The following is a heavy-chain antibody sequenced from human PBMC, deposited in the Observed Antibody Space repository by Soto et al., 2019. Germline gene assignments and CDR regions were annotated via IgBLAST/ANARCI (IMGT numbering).Heavy chain of an antibody. D-gene: IGHD2-2*01. CDR1: GYTFTSYG. CDR3: ARGKDCSSTSCYAYYYYYLDV. Sequence: VKVSCKASGYTFTSYGISWVRQAPGQGRGWMGWISAYNGNKNYAQKLQGRVTMTTDTSTSTAYMELRSLRSDDTAVYYCARGKDCSSTSCYAYYYYYLDVWGKGTPDTLS. V-gene: IGHV1-18*01. CDR2: ISAYNGNK. J-gene: IGHJ6*03.